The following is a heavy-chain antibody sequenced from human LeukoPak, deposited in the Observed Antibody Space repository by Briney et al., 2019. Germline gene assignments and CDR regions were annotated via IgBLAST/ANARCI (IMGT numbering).Heavy chain of an antibody. CDR3: ARQGDDLDIDY. D-gene: IGHD1-1*01. CDR2: IYPGDSET. CDR1: GYKFSKFW. Sequence: GESLKISCKGSGYKFSKFWIVWVRQMPVKGLECMGYIYPGDSETTYSPSFEGQVTISADTSINTAYLQWSSLKASDTAMFYCARQGDDLDIDYWGQGTLVTVSS. J-gene: IGHJ4*02. V-gene: IGHV5-51*01.